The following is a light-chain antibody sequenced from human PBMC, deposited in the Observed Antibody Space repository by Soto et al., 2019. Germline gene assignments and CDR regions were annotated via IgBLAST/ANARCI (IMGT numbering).Light chain of an antibody. V-gene: IGKV3-20*01. CDR1: QSVSSSY. Sequence: EIVLTQSPGTLSLSPGERATLSCRASQSVSSSYLAWYQQKPGQAPRLLIDGASSRASGIPDRFSGSGSEKDFTLTISRLGPEDFAVYYCQQYGSSSWTFGQGTKVEIK. J-gene: IGKJ1*01. CDR3: QQYGSSSWT. CDR2: GAS.